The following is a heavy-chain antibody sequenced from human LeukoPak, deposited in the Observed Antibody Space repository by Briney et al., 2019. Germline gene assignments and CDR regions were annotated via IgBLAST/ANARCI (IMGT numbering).Heavy chain of an antibody. D-gene: IGHD5-24*01. J-gene: IGHJ4*02. V-gene: IGHV3-64D*06. CDR3: VKDTRDTRDDY. CDR1: GFIFTDYT. CDR2: ITNYGDGT. Sequence: GGSLRLSCSASGFIFTDYTIHWVRQAPGKGLEHVSAITNYGDGTYYADSVKGRFTISRDNSKNTVWLQMSSLRPEDTAVYYCVKDTRDTRDDYWGQGTLVTVSS.